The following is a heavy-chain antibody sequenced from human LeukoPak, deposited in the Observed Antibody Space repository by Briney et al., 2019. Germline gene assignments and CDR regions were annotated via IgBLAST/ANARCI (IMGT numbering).Heavy chain of an antibody. CDR3: APTITMVRGVIDTPY. CDR2: TSDRGDYT. Sequence: GGSLRLSCAASGFTFTSYSMSWVRQAPGKGLEWVSGTSDRGDYTYYADSVKGRFTISRDNSKNTLYLQMNSLRAEDTAVYYCAPTITMVRGVIDTPYWGQGTLVTVSS. V-gene: IGHV3-23*01. D-gene: IGHD3-10*01. CDR1: GFTFTSYS. J-gene: IGHJ4*02.